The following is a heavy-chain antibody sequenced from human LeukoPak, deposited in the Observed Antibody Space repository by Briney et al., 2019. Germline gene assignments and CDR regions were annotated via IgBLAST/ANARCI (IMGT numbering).Heavy chain of an antibody. CDR1: GFTFSSYA. Sequence: PGGSLRLSWAVSGFTFSSYAMSWVRPAPGKGLEWVAAISGSGGSTYYADSVKGRFTISRDNSKNTLYLQMNSLRAEDTAVDYCAKDGYCSGGSCYGLFDYWGQGTLVTVSS. V-gene: IGHV3-23*01. D-gene: IGHD2-15*01. CDR2: ISGSGGST. CDR3: AKDGYCSGGSCYGLFDY. J-gene: IGHJ4*02.